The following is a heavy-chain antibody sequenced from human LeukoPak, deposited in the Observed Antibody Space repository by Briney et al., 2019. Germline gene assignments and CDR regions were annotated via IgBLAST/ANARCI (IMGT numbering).Heavy chain of an antibody. CDR3: ARDLISMIRGVSSLDP. CDR2: IISSSSYI. Sequence: PGGSLRLSCAASGFTFSSYSMNWVRQAPGKGRGWGSSIISSSSYIYYADSVKGRFTISRDNAKNSLYLQMNSLRAEDTAVYYCARDLISMIRGVSSLDPWGQGTLVTVSS. J-gene: IGHJ5*02. CDR1: GFTFSSYS. D-gene: IGHD3-10*01. V-gene: IGHV3-21*01.